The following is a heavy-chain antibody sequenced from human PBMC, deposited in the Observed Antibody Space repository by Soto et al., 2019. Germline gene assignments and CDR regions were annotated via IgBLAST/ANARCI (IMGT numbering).Heavy chain of an antibody. J-gene: IGHJ4*02. V-gene: IGHV3-30*04. CDR2: ISYDGSNK. CDR1: GFTFSSYA. D-gene: IGHD1-26*01. Sequence: GGSLRLSCAASGFTFSSYAMHWVRQAPGKGLEWVAVISYDGSNKYYADSVKGRFTITRDNSKNTLYLQMNSLRAEDTAVFYCAGVDGDNSGSYWRFDYWGQGTLVTVSS. CDR3: AGVDGDNSGSYWRFDY.